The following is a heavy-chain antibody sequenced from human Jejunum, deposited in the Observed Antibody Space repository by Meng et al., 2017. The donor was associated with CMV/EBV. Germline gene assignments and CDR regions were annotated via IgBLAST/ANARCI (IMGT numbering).Heavy chain of an antibody. CDR1: GASISSGDYF. Sequence: QVRLQESGPGLVRPSKTLSVPCPVSGASISSGDYFWTWLRQPPGKGLEWIGYIYYNGRTDYNPSLESRVTISLDTSKNQFSLKLTSITVADTAVYYCATRIPDTSGYYYGVFDFWGQGALVTVSS. D-gene: IGHD3-22*01. J-gene: IGHJ4*02. CDR2: IYYNGRT. CDR3: ATRIPDTSGYYYGVFDF. V-gene: IGHV4-30-4*08.